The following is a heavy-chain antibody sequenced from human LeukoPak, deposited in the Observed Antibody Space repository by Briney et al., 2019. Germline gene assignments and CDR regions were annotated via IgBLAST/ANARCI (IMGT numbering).Heavy chain of an antibody. CDR1: GYTFTGYY. V-gene: IGHV1-2*02. CDR2: INPNSGGT. CDR3: ARDRCTSCIYYYYYMGV. D-gene: IGHD2-2*01. Sequence: GASVKVSCKASGYTFTGYYMHWVRQAPGQGLEWMGWINPNSGGTNYAQKFQGRVTMTRDTSISTAYMELSRLRSDDTAVYYCARDRCTSCIYYYYYMGVWGKGTTVTVSS. J-gene: IGHJ6*03.